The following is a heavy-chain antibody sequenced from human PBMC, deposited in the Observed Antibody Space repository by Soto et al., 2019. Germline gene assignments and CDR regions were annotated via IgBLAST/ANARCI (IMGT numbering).Heavy chain of an antibody. J-gene: IGHJ3*02. Sequence: PGGSLRLSCAASGFTFSSYGMHWVRQAPGKGLEWVALIWYDGSKKYYADSVKGRFTISRDDSKNTLYLQMDSLRAEGTAVYYCARGSEGNAFDIWGQGTLGTVS. CDR1: GFTFSSYG. CDR3: ARGSEGNAFDI. CDR2: IWYDGSKK. D-gene: IGHD3-10*01. V-gene: IGHV3-33*01.